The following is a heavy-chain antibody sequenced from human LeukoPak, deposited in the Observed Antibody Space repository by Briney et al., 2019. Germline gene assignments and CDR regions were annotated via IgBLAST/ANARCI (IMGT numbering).Heavy chain of an antibody. CDR1: EFTFSYYA. V-gene: IGHV3-23*01. J-gene: IGHJ4*02. D-gene: IGHD3-10*01. Sequence: GGSLRLFCAASEFTFSYYAMSWVRQAPGKGLEWVSAMSGSGGSRYYADSLKGRCTISRDNSKNTLYLQMNSLRAEDTAVYFCAKEAYGSGNYYRDYFDYWGQGTLVTVSS. CDR3: AKEAYGSGNYYRDYFDY. CDR2: MSGSGGSR.